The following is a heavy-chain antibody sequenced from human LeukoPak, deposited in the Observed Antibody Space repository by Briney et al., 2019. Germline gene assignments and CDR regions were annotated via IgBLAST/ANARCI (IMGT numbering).Heavy chain of an antibody. V-gene: IGHV3-7*01. D-gene: IGHD3-16*02. Sequence: GGSLRLSCAASGFTFSSYGMHWVRQAPGKGLEWVANIKQDGSEKYCVDSVKGRFTISRDNAKNSLYLQMNSLRAEDTAVYYCARADYDYVWGSYRQYYFDYWGQGTLVTVSS. CDR1: GFTFSSYG. CDR3: ARADYDYVWGSYRQYYFDY. CDR2: IKQDGSEK. J-gene: IGHJ4*02.